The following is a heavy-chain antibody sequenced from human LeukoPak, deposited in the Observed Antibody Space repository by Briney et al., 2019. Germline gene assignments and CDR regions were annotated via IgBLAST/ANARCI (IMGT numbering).Heavy chain of an antibody. CDR1: GYRFTSYW. J-gene: IGHJ6*02. CDR2: IYPGDSDT. D-gene: IGHD3-22*01. V-gene: IGHV5-51*01. Sequence: GESLQISCKGSGYRFTSYWIGWVRQMPGKGLEWMGIIYPGDSDTRYSPSVQGQVTISADKSINTAYLQWSSLKASDTAMYYCARMDSSGSLGYYYNGMDVWGQGTTVTVSS. CDR3: ARMDSSGSLGYYYNGMDV.